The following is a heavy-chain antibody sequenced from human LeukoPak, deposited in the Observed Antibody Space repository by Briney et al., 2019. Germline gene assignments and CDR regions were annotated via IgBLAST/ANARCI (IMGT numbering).Heavy chain of an antibody. J-gene: IGHJ4*02. V-gene: IGHV3-21*01. CDR1: GFTFSSYS. CDR2: ISSSSSYT. Sequence: GGSLRLSCAASGFTFSSYSMNWVRQAPGKGLEWVSSISSSSSYTYYADSVKGRFTISRDNAKNSLYLQMNSLRAEDTAVYYCARDLPSIAARFGLFDYWGQGTLVTVSS. CDR3: ARDLPSIAARFGLFDY. D-gene: IGHD6-6*01.